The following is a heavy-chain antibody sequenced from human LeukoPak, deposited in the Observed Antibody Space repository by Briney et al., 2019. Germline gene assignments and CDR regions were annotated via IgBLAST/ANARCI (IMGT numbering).Heavy chain of an antibody. D-gene: IGHD3-3*02. CDR1: GFTFSSYA. CDR2: ISGSGGST. CDR3: ASSSITETPEAFDI. J-gene: IGHJ3*02. V-gene: IGHV3-23*01. Sequence: PGGSLRLSCAASGFTFSSYAMSWVRQAPGKGLEWVSAISGSGGSTNYADSVEGRFTSSRDNSKNTLYMQMNSLRAENTAVYYGASSSITETPEAFDIWGQGTMVTVSS.